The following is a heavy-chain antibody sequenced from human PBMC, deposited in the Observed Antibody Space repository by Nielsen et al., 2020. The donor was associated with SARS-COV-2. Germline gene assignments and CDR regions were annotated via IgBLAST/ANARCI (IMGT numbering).Heavy chain of an antibody. CDR2: IKQDGSEK. Sequence: GGSLRLSCAASGFTFSTYAMHWVRQAPGKGLEWVANIKQDGSEKYYVDSVKGRFTISRDNAKNSLYLQMNSLRAEDTAVYYCARRGDLWFGESLFDYWGQGTLVTVSS. J-gene: IGHJ4*02. V-gene: IGHV3-7*01. D-gene: IGHD3-10*01. CDR1: GFTFSTYA. CDR3: ARRGDLWFGESLFDY.